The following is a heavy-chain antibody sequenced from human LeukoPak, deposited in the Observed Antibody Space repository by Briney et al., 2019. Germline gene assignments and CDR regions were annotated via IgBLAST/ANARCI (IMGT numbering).Heavy chain of an antibody. CDR1: GFTVSSNY. CDR2: IYSGGST. Sequence: GGSLRLSCAASGFTVSSNYMSWVRQAPGKGLEWVSVIYSGGSTYYADSVKGRFTISRDNSKNTLYLQMNSLRAEDTAVYYCARAWAAADYFDYWGQGTLVTVSS. J-gene: IGHJ4*02. CDR3: ARAWAAADYFDY. V-gene: IGHV3-53*01. D-gene: IGHD6-13*01.